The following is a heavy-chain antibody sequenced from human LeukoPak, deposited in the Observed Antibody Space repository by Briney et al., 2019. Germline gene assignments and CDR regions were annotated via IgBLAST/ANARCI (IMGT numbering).Heavy chain of an antibody. CDR1: GYTFTGYY. J-gene: IGHJ4*02. Sequence: ASVKVSCKASGYTFTGYYTHWVRQAPGQGLEWMGWINPNSGGTNYAQKFQGRVTMTRDTSISTAYMELSRLRSDDTAVYYCARGGTNWGYYFDYWGQGTLVTVSS. CDR2: INPNSGGT. CDR3: ARGGTNWGYYFDY. V-gene: IGHV1-2*02. D-gene: IGHD7-27*01.